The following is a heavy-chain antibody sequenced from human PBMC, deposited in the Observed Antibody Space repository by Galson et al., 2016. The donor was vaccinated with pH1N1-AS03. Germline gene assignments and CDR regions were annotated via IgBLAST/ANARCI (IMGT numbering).Heavy chain of an antibody. J-gene: IGHJ4*02. CDR2: IKQDGSVE. Sequence: SLRLSCAASGFTFSSYSIHWVRQAPGKGLEWVANIKQDGSVEYYVDSVKGRFTISRDNAKNSLYLQMNSLRDEDTAVYYCARAVGGGDSFWGQGTLVTVSA. V-gene: IGHV3-7*01. CDR3: ARAVGGGDSF. D-gene: IGHD4-23*01. CDR1: GFTFSSYS.